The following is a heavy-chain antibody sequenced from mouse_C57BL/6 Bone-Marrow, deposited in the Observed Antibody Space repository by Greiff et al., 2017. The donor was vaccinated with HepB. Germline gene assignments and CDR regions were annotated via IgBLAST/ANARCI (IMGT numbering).Heavy chain of an antibody. V-gene: IGHV10-1*01. CDR2: IRSKSNNYAT. CDR1: GFSFNTYA. CDR3: VRQTEGVFAY. Sequence: EVHLVESGGGLVQPKGSLKLSCAASGFSFNTYAMNWVRQAPGKGLEWVARIRSKSNNYATYYADSVKDRFTISRDESESMLYLQMNNLKTEDTAMYYCVRQTEGVFAYWGQGTLVTVSA. J-gene: IGHJ3*01.